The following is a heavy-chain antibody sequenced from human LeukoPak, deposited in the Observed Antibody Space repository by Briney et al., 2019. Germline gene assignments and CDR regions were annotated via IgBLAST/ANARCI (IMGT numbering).Heavy chain of an antibody. V-gene: IGHV3-30*02. Sequence: GGSLRLSCAASGFTFSSYGMHWVRQAPGKGLEWVAFIRYDGSNKYYADSVKGRFTISRDNSKNTLYLQMNSLRAEDTAVYYCAKDLQQQLVHHDAFDIWGQGTMVTVSS. D-gene: IGHD6-13*01. CDR3: AKDLQQQLVHHDAFDI. CDR2: IRYDGSNK. CDR1: GFTFSSYG. J-gene: IGHJ3*02.